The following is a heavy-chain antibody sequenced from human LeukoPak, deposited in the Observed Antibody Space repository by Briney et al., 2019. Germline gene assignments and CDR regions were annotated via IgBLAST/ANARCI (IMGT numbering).Heavy chain of an antibody. CDR2: IGASGEST. D-gene: IGHD5-24*01. CDR3: AKDIQLST. V-gene: IGHV3-23*01. J-gene: IGHJ3*01. Sequence: GGSLRLSCAASGLTFSVAAMTWVRQAPGKGLEWVSLIGASGESTYYADSVKGRFTISRDNSKNTLSLQMNSLRVEDTAMYFCAKDIQLSTWGLGTMVTVSS. CDR1: GLTFSVAA.